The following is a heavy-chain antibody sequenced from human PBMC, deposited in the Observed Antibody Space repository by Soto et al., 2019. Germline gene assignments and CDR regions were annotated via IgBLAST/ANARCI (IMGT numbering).Heavy chain of an antibody. V-gene: IGHV3-33*01. J-gene: IGHJ5*02. D-gene: IGHD6-13*01. CDR3: ARYVSSRYNNWIDP. Sequence: QVQLVESGGGVVQPGRSLRLSCAASGFTFSSYGMHWVRQAPGKGLEWVAVIWYDGGETYYADSVKGRFTISRDNSKNTLYLQMNSLSAEDTDVYYCARYVSSRYNNWIDPWGQGTLVTVSS. CDR2: IWYDGGET. CDR1: GFTFSSYG.